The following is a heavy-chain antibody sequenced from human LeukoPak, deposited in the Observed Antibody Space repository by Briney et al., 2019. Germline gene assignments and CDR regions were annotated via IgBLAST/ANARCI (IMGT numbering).Heavy chain of an antibody. CDR3: ARNQAVASNHGAMDI. D-gene: IGHD6-19*01. CDR1: GYSISSSNW. J-gene: IGHJ3*02. Sequence: SDTLSLTCAVSGYSISSSNWWGWFRQPPGKGLEWIGYIYYSGSAYYNTSLNSRITMSVDTSKNQFSLKPSSVTAVDTAVYYCARNQAVASNHGAMDIWGQGTMVIVSS. CDR2: IYYSGSA. V-gene: IGHV4-28*01.